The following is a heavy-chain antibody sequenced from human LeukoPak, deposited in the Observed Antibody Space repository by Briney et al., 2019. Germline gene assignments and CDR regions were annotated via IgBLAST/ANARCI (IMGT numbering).Heavy chain of an antibody. Sequence: GSLRLSCAASGFTFSSYAMSWVRQAPGKGLKWVSAISGSGGSTYYADSVKGRFTISRDNSKDTLYLQMNSLRAEDTAVYYCAKAFIVAARPGYFDYWGQGTLVTVSS. V-gene: IGHV3-23*01. D-gene: IGHD6-6*01. CDR3: AKAFIVAARPGYFDY. CDR1: GFTFSSYA. CDR2: ISGSGGST. J-gene: IGHJ4*02.